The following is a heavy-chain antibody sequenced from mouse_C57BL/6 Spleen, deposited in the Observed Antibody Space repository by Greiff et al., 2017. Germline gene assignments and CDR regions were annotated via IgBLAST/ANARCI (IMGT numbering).Heavy chain of an antibody. CDR3: TGPFTEGYFDV. CDR1: GFTFSNYW. D-gene: IGHD1-1*01. J-gene: IGHJ1*03. CDR2: IRLKSDNYAT. V-gene: IGHV6-3*01. Sequence: EVQLQESGGGLVQPGGSMKLSCVASGFTFSNYWMNWVRQSPEKGLEWVAQIRLKSDNYATHYAESVKGRFTISRDDSKSSVYLQMNNLRAEDTGIYYCTGPFTEGYFDVWGTGTTVTVSS.